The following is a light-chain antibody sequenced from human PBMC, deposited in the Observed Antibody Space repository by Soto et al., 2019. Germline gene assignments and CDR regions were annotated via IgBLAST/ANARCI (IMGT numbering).Light chain of an antibody. CDR1: QSVSSSY. Sequence: EIVLTQSPGTLSLSAGERATLSSRSSQSVSSSYLAWYQQKPGQAPRLLIYGASSRATGIPDRFSGSGSGTDFTLAISRLEPEDFAVYYCQQYGSSPLTFGGGTKVDIK. CDR2: GAS. CDR3: QQYGSSPLT. V-gene: IGKV3-20*01. J-gene: IGKJ4*01.